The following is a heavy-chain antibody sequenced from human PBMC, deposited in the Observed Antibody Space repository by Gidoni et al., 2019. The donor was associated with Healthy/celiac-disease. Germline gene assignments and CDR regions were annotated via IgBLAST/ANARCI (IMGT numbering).Heavy chain of an antibody. D-gene: IGHD4-17*01. J-gene: IGHJ4*02. Sequence: EVQLVESGGGLVQPGRSLRLSCAPSGFTFDDYAMHWVRQAPGKGLEWLSGISWNSGSIGYADTGKGRFTISRDNAKNSMYLQMNSLRAEDTALYYCAKAVSIHDCGDHGRGGLFDYWGQGTLVTVSS. CDR2: ISWNSGSI. V-gene: IGHV3-9*01. CDR3: AKAVSIHDCGDHGRGGLFDY. CDR1: GFTFDDYA.